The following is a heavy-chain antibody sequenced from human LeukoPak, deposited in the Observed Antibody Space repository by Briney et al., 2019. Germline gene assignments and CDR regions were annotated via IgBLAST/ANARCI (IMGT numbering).Heavy chain of an antibody. CDR2: IIPIFGTA. D-gene: IGHD6-19*01. Sequence: ASVKVSCKASGGTFSSYAISWVRQAPGQGLEWMGGIIPIFGTANYAQKFQGRVTITADKSTSTAYMELSSLRSEDTAVYYCAREVKRIAVAGTGLFDHWGQGTLVTVSS. J-gene: IGHJ5*02. CDR3: AREVKRIAVAGTGLFDH. V-gene: IGHV1-69*06. CDR1: GGTFSSYA.